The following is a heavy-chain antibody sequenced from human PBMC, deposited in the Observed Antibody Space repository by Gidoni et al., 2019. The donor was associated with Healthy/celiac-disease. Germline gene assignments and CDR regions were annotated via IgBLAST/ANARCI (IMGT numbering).Heavy chain of an antibody. V-gene: IGHV3-23*01. J-gene: IGHJ4*02. D-gene: IGHD5-12*01. CDR2: ISGSCGST. Sequence: EVQLLESGGGLVQPGGSLRLSCSASGFTFSSYAMSWVRQAPGKGLEWVSAISGSCGSTYYADSVKGRSTISRDNSKNTLYLQMNSLRAEDTAVYYCAKDGTVDIVATIMYDYWGQGTLVTVSS. CDR1: GFTFSSYA. CDR3: AKDGTVDIVATIMYDY.